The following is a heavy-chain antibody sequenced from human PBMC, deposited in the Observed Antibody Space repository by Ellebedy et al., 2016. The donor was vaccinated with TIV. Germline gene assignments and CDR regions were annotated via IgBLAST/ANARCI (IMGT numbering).Heavy chain of an antibody. CDR3: ARGRYGAGNYVDV. V-gene: IGHV5-10-1*01. CDR1: GYIFTGYW. CDR2: IDPSVSHT. Sequence: GGSLRLXXQTSGYIFTGYWIAWVRQKPGTGQELRGRIDPSVSHTNYSPSFEGHVTISGDKSIATAYLQWSSLKGSDTATYYCARGRYGAGNYVDVWGQGTTVTVSS. J-gene: IGHJ6*02. D-gene: IGHD4-17*01.